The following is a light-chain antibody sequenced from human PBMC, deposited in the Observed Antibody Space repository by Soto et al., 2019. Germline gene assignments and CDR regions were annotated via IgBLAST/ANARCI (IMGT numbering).Light chain of an antibody. CDR2: AAS. CDR1: QSISNY. Sequence: DIQMTQSPSSLSASVGDRVTITCRARQSISNYLNWYQLKPGKVPKLLIYAASTLQTGVPSRFSGSGSGTDFTLTISSLQSEDFAVYYCHQYNDWFRYTFGQGTKLEIK. V-gene: IGKV1-39*01. J-gene: IGKJ2*01. CDR3: HQYNDWFRYT.